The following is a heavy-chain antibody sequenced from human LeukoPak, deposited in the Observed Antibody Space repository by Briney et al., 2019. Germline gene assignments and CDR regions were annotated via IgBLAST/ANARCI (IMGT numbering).Heavy chain of an antibody. J-gene: IGHJ4*02. D-gene: IGHD3-16*02. CDR1: GFTFSSYW. Sequence: GGSLRLSCAASGFTFSSYWMSWVRQAPGKGLEWVANIKQDGSEKYYVDSVKGRFTISRDNSKNTLYLQMNSLRAEDTAVYYCAKWYYDYVWGSYRYPAYFDYWGQGTLVTVSS. V-gene: IGHV3-7*03. CDR2: IKQDGSEK. CDR3: AKWYYDYVWGSYRYPAYFDY.